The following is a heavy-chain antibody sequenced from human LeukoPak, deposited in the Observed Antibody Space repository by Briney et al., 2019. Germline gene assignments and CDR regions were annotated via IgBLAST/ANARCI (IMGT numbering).Heavy chain of an antibody. CDR1: GYTFTRYY. V-gene: IGHV1-46*01. CDR3: ARAPAYGGNSDY. D-gene: IGHD4-23*01. CDR2: INPTGDSA. Sequence: ASMKVSYKASGYTFTRYYMHWVRQAPGQGLEWMGTINPTGDSASYAQKFQGRVTVTRDTSTSTLYMELSSLRSEDTAVYYCARAPAYGGNSDYWGQGTLVTVSS. J-gene: IGHJ4*02.